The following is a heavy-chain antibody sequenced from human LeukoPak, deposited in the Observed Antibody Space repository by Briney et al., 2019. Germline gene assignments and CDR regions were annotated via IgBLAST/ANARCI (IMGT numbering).Heavy chain of an antibody. Sequence: PSETLSLTCSVSGGSITNYYWNWIRQPPGEGLEWISYFSYSGSTNYNPSLNPSLKSRVTISVDTSKNQFSLRLSSVTAADTALYYCSRGPPGYCSSSTTCNWRYMDVWGKGTTVTVSS. J-gene: IGHJ6*03. CDR3: SRGPPGYCSSSTTCNWRYMDV. CDR2: FSYSGST. D-gene: IGHD2-2*03. CDR1: GGSITNYY. V-gene: IGHV4-59*01.